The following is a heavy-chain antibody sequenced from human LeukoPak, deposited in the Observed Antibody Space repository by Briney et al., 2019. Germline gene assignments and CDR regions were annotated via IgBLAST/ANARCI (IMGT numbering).Heavy chain of an antibody. J-gene: IGHJ5*02. CDR3: ASTNDFGDYMGA. D-gene: IGHD4-17*01. V-gene: IGHV4-59*12. CDR1: GGSISSYY. CDR2: LFYSGST. Sequence: SSETLSLTCTASGGSISSYYWSWIRQPPGKGLEWIAYLFYSGSTDYNPSLESRVTISVDTSKNQFSLKLSSVTAADTAVYYCASTNDFGDYMGAWGQGTLVTVSS.